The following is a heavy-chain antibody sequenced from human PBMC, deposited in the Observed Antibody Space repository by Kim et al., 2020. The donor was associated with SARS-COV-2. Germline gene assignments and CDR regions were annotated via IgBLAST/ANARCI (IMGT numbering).Heavy chain of an antibody. Sequence: ASVKVSCKASGYTLTSYAMHWVRQAPGQRLEWMGWINTGNGDTKYSQKFQDRVTITRDTSASTVYMEVSSLTSEDTAVYYCGSRPGIAVAGLDYWGQGTLVTVSS. V-gene: IGHV1-3*04. CDR2: INTGNGDT. J-gene: IGHJ4*02. CDR3: GSRPGIAVAGLDY. D-gene: IGHD6-19*01. CDR1: GYTLTSYA.